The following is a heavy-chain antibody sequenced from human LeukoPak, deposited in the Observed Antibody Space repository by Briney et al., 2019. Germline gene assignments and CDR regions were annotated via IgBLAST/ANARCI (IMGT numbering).Heavy chain of an antibody. V-gene: IGHV4-34*01. J-gene: IGHJ4*02. Sequence: SETLSLTRAGYGGSFSGYYWSWVRQPPGKGLEWIGEINHSGSTNYNPSLKSRVTISVDTSKNQFSLKLSSVTAADTAVYYCARGGRWRLRFLDYWGQGTLVTVSS. D-gene: IGHD5-12*01. CDR1: GGSFSGYY. CDR3: ARGGRWRLRFLDY. CDR2: INHSGST.